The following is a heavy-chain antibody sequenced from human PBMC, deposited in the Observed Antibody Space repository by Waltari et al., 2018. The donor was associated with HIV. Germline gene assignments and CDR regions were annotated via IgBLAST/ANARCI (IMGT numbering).Heavy chain of an antibody. CDR1: GYTFPDYY. CDR2: INPNRGET. CDR3: ARDYDSNGMYYFDY. V-gene: IGHV1-2*02. J-gene: IGHJ4*02. Sequence: QVQLLQSGAEVKKPGASVKVSCKASGYTFPDYYMPRVRQAPGQGPEWMGWINPNRGETNYAQKFQGRVTMTRDTSITTAYMELSRLRSDDTAVYFCARDYDSNGMYYFDYWGQGTLVTVSS. D-gene: IGHD3-22*01.